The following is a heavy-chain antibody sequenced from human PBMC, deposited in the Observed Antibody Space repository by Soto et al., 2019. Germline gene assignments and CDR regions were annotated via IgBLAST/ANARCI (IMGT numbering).Heavy chain of an antibody. CDR3: AKDRTVAARNFDY. J-gene: IGHJ4*02. Sequence: PGGSLRLSCAASGFAFSNYAMHWVRQAPGKGLEWVSSISTSIDATYYADSVKGRFTISRDDSKNTLYLRMNSLRAEDSAVYYCAKDRTVAARNFDYWGQGTQVTVSS. CDR2: ISTSIDAT. CDR1: GFAFSNYA. V-gene: IGHV3-23*01. D-gene: IGHD6-6*01.